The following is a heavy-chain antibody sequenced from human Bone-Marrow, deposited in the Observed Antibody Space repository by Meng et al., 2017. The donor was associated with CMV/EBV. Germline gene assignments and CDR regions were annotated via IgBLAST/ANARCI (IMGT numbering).Heavy chain of an antibody. Sequence: ESLKISCTVSGGSISSYYWSWIRQPPGKGLEWIGYIYYSGSTNYNPSLKSRVTISVDTSRNQFSLKLSSVTAADTAVYYCARVRGYCSSTSCYTWYYYYGMDVWGQGTTVTVSS. CDR2: IYYSGST. J-gene: IGHJ6*02. D-gene: IGHD2-2*02. CDR1: GGSISSYY. CDR3: ARVRGYCSSTSCYTWYYYYGMDV. V-gene: IGHV4-59*12.